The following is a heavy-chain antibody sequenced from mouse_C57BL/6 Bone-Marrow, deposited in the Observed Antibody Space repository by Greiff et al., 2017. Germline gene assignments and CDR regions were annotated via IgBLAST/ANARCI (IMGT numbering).Heavy chain of an antibody. CDR2: IDPSDSYP. D-gene: IGHD2-5*01. Sequence: QVQLQQPGAELVKPGASVKLSCKASGYTFTSYWMQWVKQRPGQGLEWIGEIDPSDSYPNYNQKFKGKATLTVDTSSSTAYMQLSSLTSEDSAVYYWARWSTYSNYVFAYWGQGTLVTVSA. CDR3: ARWSTYSNYVFAY. V-gene: IGHV1-50*01. CDR1: GYTFTSYW. J-gene: IGHJ3*01.